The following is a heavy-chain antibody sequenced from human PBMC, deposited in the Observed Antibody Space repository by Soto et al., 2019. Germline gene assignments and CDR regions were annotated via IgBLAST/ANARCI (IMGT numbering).Heavy chain of an antibody. CDR2: IRSKANSYAT. V-gene: IGHV3-73*02. J-gene: IGHJ6*02. Sequence: EVQLVESGGGLVQPGGSLKLSCAASGFTFSGSAMHWVRQASGKGLEWVGRIRSKANSYATAYAASVKGRFTISRDDSKNTAYLQMNSLKTEDTAVYYCTRQHGDPYYYYYGMDVWGQGTTVTVSS. CDR1: GFTFSGSA. CDR3: TRQHGDPYYYYYGMDV. D-gene: IGHD4-17*01.